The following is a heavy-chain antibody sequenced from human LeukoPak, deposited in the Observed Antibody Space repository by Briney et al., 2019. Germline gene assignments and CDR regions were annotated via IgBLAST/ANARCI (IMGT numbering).Heavy chain of an antibody. Sequence: GGSLRLSCAASGFTFSSYAMSWVRQAPGKGLEWVSAISGSGGSTYYADSVKGRFTISRDNSKNTLYLQMDSLRAEDTAVYYCAKDPVGYDSSGYYYLVDYWGQGTLVTVSS. CDR2: ISGSGGST. J-gene: IGHJ4*02. CDR1: GFTFSSYA. D-gene: IGHD3-22*01. CDR3: AKDPVGYDSSGYYYLVDY. V-gene: IGHV3-23*01.